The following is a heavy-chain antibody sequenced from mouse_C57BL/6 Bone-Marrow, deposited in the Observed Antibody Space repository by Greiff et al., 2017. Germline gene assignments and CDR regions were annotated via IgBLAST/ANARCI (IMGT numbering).Heavy chain of an antibody. J-gene: IGHJ2*01. V-gene: IGHV6-6*01. CDR2: IRNKANNHAS. CDR1: GFTFSDAW. Sequence: EVKLMESGGGLVQPGGSMKLSCAASGFTFSDAWMDWVRQSPEKGLEWVAEIRNKANNHASYYAESVKGRFTISRDDSKSSVYLQMDSLRDEDTGIYYCTSFPHWDGYWGQGTTLTVSS. D-gene: IGHD4-1*01. CDR3: TSFPHWDGY.